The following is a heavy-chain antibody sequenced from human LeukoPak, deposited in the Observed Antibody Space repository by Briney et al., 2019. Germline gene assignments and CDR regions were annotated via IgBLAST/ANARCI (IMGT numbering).Heavy chain of an antibody. CDR2: ISGSGGST. CDR1: GFTFSSYV. CDR3: ANGNYYDSSGYPY. V-gene: IGHV3-23*01. Sequence: GGSLRLSCAASGFTFSSYVMSWVRQAPGKGLEWVSAISGSGGSTYYADSVKGRFTISRDNSKNTLYLQMNSLRAEDTAVYYCANGNYYDSSGYPYWGQGTLVTVSS. D-gene: IGHD3-22*01. J-gene: IGHJ4*02.